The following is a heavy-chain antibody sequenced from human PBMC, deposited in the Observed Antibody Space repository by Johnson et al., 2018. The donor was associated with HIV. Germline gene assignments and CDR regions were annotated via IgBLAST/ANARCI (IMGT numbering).Heavy chain of an antibody. CDR3: ARDLPAIAARPGGAFDI. J-gene: IGHJ3*02. CDR1: GFTFSSYA. V-gene: IGHV3-30-3*01. D-gene: IGHD6-6*01. Sequence: QVQLVESGGGVVQPGRSRRLSCAASGFTFSSYAMHWVRQDPGKGLEWVAVISYDGSNKYYADSVKGRFTISRDNSKNTLYLQMNSLRAEDTAVYYCARDLPAIAARPGGAFDIWGQGTMVTVSS. CDR2: ISYDGSNK.